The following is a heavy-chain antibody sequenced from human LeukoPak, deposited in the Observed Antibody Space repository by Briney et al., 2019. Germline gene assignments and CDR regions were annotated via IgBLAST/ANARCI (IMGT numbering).Heavy chain of an antibody. CDR3: ARGTLLTPFDY. Sequence: GGSLRLSCAASGFTFSSYSMNWVRQAPGKGLEWVSSISGTSSYIYYADSVKGRSTISRDNAKNSVFLQMNSLRAEDTAVYYCARGTLLTPFDYWGQGTLVTVSS. D-gene: IGHD3-9*01. CDR2: ISGTSSYI. J-gene: IGHJ4*02. V-gene: IGHV3-21*01. CDR1: GFTFSSYS.